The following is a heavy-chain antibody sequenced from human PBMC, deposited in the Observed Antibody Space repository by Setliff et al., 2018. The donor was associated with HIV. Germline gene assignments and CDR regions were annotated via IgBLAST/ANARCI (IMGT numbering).Heavy chain of an antibody. Sequence: PSETLSLTCTVSGGSISSGSYYWSWIRQPAGKGLEWIGRIYTSGSTNYNPSLKSRVTISLDKSKNQISLKLTSVTAADTAVYYCARGMQYQLLRNWYFDLWGRGTLVTVSS. J-gene: IGHJ2*01. V-gene: IGHV4-61*02. CDR1: GGSISSGSYY. CDR2: IYTSGST. CDR3: ARGMQYQLLRNWYFDL. D-gene: IGHD2-2*01.